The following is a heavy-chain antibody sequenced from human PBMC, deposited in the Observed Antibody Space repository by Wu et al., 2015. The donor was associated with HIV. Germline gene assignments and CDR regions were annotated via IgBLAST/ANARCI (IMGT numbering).Heavy chain of an antibody. Sequence: QVQLVQSGAGVKKPGSSVKVSCKASGGSFSDYAISWVRQAPGQGLEWMGRIIPMYGKPIDAQKFQGRITITADDSTSTVDMELSNLRSEDTAVYFCARDRDGGGFYYGMDVWGQGPRSQSP. V-gene: IGHV1-69*13. CDR3: ARDRDGGGFYYGMDV. CDR2: IIPMYGKP. CDR1: GGSFSDYA. J-gene: IGHJ6*02. D-gene: IGHD2-15*01.